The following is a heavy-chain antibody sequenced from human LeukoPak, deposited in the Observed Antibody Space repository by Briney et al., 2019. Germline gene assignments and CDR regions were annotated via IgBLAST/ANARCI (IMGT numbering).Heavy chain of an antibody. J-gene: IGHJ3*02. V-gene: IGHV3-30*03. CDR1: GFTFSSYG. D-gene: IGHD3-10*01. CDR3: AIIGAFDI. CDR2: ISFDGIDK. Sequence: GRSLRLSCAASGFTFSSYGMHWVRQAPGKGLEWVAVISFDGIDKYYADSVKGRFTIARDNSKNTLFLQMNSLRAEDTAVYYCAIIGAFDIWGQGTMVTVSS.